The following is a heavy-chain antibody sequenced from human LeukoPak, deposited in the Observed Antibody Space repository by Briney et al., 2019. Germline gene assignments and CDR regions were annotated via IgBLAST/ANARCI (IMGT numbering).Heavy chain of an antibody. CDR3: ATGEYCSSTSCYKAPHYYGMDV. Sequence: GGSLRLSCAASGFIFSNYWMHWVRQAPGKGLVWVSRINSDGSSTTFADSVKGRFTISRDNAKNTLYLQMNSLRAEDTAVYYCATGEYCSSTSCYKAPHYYGMDVWGQGTTVTVSS. CDR2: INSDGSST. CDR1: GFIFSNYW. J-gene: IGHJ6*02. V-gene: IGHV3-74*01. D-gene: IGHD2-2*02.